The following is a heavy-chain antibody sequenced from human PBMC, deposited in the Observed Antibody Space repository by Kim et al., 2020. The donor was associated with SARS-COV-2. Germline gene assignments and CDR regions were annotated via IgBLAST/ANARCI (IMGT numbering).Heavy chain of an antibody. CDR3: ARHPNYYDSSGFLITDGYYGMDV. CDR1: GYTFTSYG. CDR2: ISAYNGNT. D-gene: IGHD3-22*01. Sequence: ASVKVSCKASGYTFTSYGISWVRQAPGQGLEWMGWISAYNGNTNYAQKLQGRVTMTTDTSTSTAYMELRSLRSDDTAVYYCARHPNYYDSSGFLITDGYYGMDVWGQGTTVTVSS. V-gene: IGHV1-18*04. J-gene: IGHJ6*02.